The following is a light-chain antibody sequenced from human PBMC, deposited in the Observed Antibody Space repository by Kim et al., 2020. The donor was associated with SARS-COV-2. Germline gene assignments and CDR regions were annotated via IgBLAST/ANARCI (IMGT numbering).Light chain of an antibody. CDR2: DAS. J-gene: IGKJ4*01. CDR1: QDISNY. Sequence: SVGDRVTITCQASQDISNYLNWYQQKPGKAPKLLIYDASNLETGVPSRFSGSGSGTDFTLTISSLQSEDMATYYCQQYDYRPPITFGGGTKVDIK. CDR3: QQYDYRPPIT. V-gene: IGKV1-33*01.